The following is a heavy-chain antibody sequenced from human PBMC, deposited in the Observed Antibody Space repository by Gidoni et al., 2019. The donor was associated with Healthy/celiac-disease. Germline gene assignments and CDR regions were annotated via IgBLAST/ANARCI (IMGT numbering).Heavy chain of an antibody. V-gene: IGHV1-18*04. J-gene: IGHJ6*02. CDR2: ISAFNGNT. CDR3: AREGAGPPRFRNYYGMDV. CDR1: GYTFTSYG. D-gene: IGHD2-21*01. Sequence: QVQLVQSGAEVKKSAASVKVSSKASGYTFTSYGISWVRQAPGQGLEWMGWISAFNGNTNNAQKLQGKVTMTTDTSTSTAYMGLRSLRSDDTAVYYCAREGAGPPRFRNYYGMDVWGQGTTVTVSS.